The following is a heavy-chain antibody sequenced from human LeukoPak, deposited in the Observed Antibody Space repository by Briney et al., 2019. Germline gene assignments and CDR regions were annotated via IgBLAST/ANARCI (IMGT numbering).Heavy chain of an antibody. CDR2: INHSGST. V-gene: IGHV4-34*01. J-gene: IGHJ6*03. CDR1: GGSFSGYY. CDR3: ARHVGRLLWFGELRQYNYYYYYMDV. D-gene: IGHD3-10*01. Sequence: SETLSLTCDVYGGSFSGYYWSWIRQPPGKGLEWIGEINHSGSTNYNPSLKSRVTISVDTSKNQFSLKLSSVTAADTAVYYCARHVGRLLWFGELRQYNYYYYYMDVWGKGTTVTISS.